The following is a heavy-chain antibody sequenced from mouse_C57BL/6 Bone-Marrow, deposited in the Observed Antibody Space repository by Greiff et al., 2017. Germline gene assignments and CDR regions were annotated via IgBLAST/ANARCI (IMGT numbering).Heavy chain of an antibody. D-gene: IGHD1-1*01. Sequence: QVQLQQSGAELVRPGTSVKMSCKASGYTFTNYWIGWAKQRPGHGLEWIGDIYPGGGYTNYNAKFKGKATLTADNSSSTAYMLFSSLTSEDSAIYYGAGSSSWWYFDVWGTGTTVTVSS. J-gene: IGHJ1*03. CDR2: IYPGGGYT. CDR1: GYTFTNYW. CDR3: AGSSSWWYFDV. V-gene: IGHV1-63*01.